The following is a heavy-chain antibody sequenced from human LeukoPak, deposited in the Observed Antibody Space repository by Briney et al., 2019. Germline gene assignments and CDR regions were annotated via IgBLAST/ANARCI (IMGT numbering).Heavy chain of an antibody. D-gene: IGHD5-18*01. CDR3: ARDQPRYGQMMGWYYYGMDV. J-gene: IGHJ6*04. V-gene: IGHV3-21*01. Sequence: PGGSLRLSCAASGFTFSSYSMNWVRQAPGKGREWVSSISSSSSYIYYADSVKGRFTISRDNAKNSLYLQMNSLRAEDTAVYYCARDQPRYGQMMGWYYYGMDVWGKGTTVTVSS. CDR2: ISSSSSYI. CDR1: GFTFSSYS.